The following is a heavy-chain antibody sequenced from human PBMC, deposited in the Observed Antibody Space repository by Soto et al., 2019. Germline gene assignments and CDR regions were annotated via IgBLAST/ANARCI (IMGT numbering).Heavy chain of an antibody. CDR1: DGSMNSDSSY. D-gene: IGHD3-22*01. CDR2: INHSGST. J-gene: IGHJ4*02. CDR3: ARLGGYVSVGYYYLWDS. V-gene: IGHV4-39*01. Sequence: SETLSLTCRVSDGSMNSDSSYWGWIRQPPGKGLEWIGVINHSGSTYHNLSLKGRVTMSVDASRNQFSLKLTSMTAADTAVYYCARLGGYVSVGYYYLWDSWGQGTLVTVAS.